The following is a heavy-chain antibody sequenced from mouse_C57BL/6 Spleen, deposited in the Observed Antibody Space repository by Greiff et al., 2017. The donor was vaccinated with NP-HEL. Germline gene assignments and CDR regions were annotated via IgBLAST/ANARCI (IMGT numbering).Heavy chain of an antibody. J-gene: IGHJ3*01. Sequence: VQLQQSGAELVKPGASVKISCKASGYTFTDYYIHWVKQRPEQGLEWIGWIFPGSGSTYYNEKFKGKATLTVDKSSSTAYMSLSSLTSEDSAVYFCASSYYSSRAQFAYWGQGTLVTVSA. CDR3: ASSYYSSRAQFAY. V-gene: IGHV1-75*01. CDR1: GYTFTDYY. D-gene: IGHD1-1*01. CDR2: IFPGSGST.